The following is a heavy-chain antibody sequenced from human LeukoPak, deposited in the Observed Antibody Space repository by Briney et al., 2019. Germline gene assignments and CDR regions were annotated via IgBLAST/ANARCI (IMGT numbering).Heavy chain of an antibody. CDR1: GFTFSSYW. V-gene: IGHV3-7*01. CDR3: ARCRTQVLLWFGADQRVPYSDY. J-gene: IGHJ4*02. CDR2: IKQDGSEK. Sequence: GGSLRLSCAASGFTFSSYWMSWVRQAPGKGLEWVANIKQDGSEKYYVDSVKGRFTISRDNAKNSLYLQMNSLRAEDTAVYYCARCRTQVLLWFGADQRVPYSDYWGQGTLVTVSS. D-gene: IGHD3-10*01.